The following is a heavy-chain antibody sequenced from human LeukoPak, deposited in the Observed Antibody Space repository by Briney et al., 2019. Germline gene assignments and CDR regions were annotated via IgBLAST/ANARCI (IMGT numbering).Heavy chain of an antibody. J-gene: IGHJ4*02. CDR3: ARDSSGSTVGYFDY. CDR2: ISYDGSNT. D-gene: IGHD3-10*01. CDR1: GFTFSSYA. V-gene: IGHV3-30-3*01. Sequence: PGGSLRLSCAASGFTFSSYAMSWVRQAPGKGLEWVAVISYDGSNTYYIDSVKGRFTISRDNSKNTLYLQMNSLSTEDTAVYYCARDSSGSTVGYFDYWGQGALVIVSS.